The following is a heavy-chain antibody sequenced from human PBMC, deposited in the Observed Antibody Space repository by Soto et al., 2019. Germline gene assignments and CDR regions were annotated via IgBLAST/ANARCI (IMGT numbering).Heavy chain of an antibody. J-gene: IGHJ2*01. D-gene: IGHD3-10*01. CDR3: ARVLLWFGELFSNWYFDL. CDR1: GGSISSSSYY. V-gene: IGHV4-39*01. CDR2: IYYSGST. Sequence: QLQLQESGPGLVKPSETLSLTCTVSGGSISSSSYYWGWIRQPPGKGLEWIGSIYYSGSTYYNPSLKSRVTISVDTSKNQFSLKLSSVTAADTAVYYCARVLLWFGELFSNWYFDLWGRGTLVTVSS.